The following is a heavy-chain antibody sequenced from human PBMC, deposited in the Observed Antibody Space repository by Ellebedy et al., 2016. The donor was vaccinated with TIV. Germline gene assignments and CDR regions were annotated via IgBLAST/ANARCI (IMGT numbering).Heavy chain of an antibody. CDR2: IFPILGIA. Sequence: AASVKVSCKASGGTFSSFAINWVRQAPGQGLEWMGRIFPILGIANYAQKFQDRVTIIADKSTSTAFMELSSLRTEDTAVYYCARTHTAMLEYNYGMDDWGQGPTVTVSS. V-gene: IGHV1-69*04. J-gene: IGHJ6*02. CDR3: ARTHTAMLEYNYGMDD. CDR1: GGTFSSFA. D-gene: IGHD5-18*01.